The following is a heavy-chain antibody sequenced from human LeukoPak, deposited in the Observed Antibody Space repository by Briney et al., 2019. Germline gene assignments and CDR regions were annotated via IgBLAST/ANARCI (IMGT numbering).Heavy chain of an antibody. CDR3: ATSWVATRFDY. J-gene: IGHJ4*02. CDR1: GYTFTSYG. D-gene: IGHD5-12*01. Sequence: ASVKVSCKASGYTFTSYGISWVRQAPGQGLEWMGWISAYNGNTNYAQKLQGRVTMTEDTSTDTAYMELSSLRSEDTAVYYCATSWVATRFDYWGQGTLVTVSS. CDR2: ISAYNGNT. V-gene: IGHV1-18*01.